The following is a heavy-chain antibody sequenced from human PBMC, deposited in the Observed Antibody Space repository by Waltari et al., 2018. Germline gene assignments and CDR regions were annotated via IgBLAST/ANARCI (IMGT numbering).Heavy chain of an antibody. CDR3: ARDDLAYYYDSSGYYYGVSY. J-gene: IGHJ4*02. D-gene: IGHD3-22*01. Sequence: QVQLVQSGAEVKKPGSSVKVSCKASGGTFSSYAISWVRPAPGQGLEWMGGIIPIFGTANYAQKFQGRVTITADESTSTAYMELSSLRSEDTAVYYCARDDLAYYYDSSGYYYGVSYWGQGTLVTVSS. V-gene: IGHV1-69*01. CDR1: GGTFSSYA. CDR2: IIPIFGTA.